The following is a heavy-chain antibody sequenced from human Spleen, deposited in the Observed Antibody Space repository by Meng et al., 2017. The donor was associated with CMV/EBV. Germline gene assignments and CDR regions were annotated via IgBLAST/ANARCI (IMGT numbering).Heavy chain of an antibody. J-gene: IGHJ4*02. CDR1: GYSISSAYY. D-gene: IGHD6-13*01. CDR3: AGSSWYGENYFDS. V-gene: IGHV4-38-2*02. CDR2: FFDSGST. Sequence: SETLSLTCTVSGYSISSAYYWGWIRQPPGKGLEWIGSFFDSGSTHYNPSLKSRVIISVDMSKNQFSLKLNSVTAADTAVYYCAGSSWYGENYFDSWGQGTPVTASS.